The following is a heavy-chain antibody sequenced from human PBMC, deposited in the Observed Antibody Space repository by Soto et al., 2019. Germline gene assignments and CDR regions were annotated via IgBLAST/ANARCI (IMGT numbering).Heavy chain of an antibody. CDR1: GFTFSSYA. D-gene: IGHD6-6*01. Sequence: GGSLRLSCSASGFTFSSYAMHWVRQAPGKGLEYVSAIISNGGSTYYADSVKGRFTISRDNSKNTLYLQMSSLRAEDTAVYYCVKGIAARTHFDYWGQGTLVTVSS. J-gene: IGHJ4*02. V-gene: IGHV3-64D*06. CDR2: IISNGGST. CDR3: VKGIAARTHFDY.